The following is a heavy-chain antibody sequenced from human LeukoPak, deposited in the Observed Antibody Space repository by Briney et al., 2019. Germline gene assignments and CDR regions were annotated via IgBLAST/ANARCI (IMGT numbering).Heavy chain of an antibody. CDR3: ARDKESWRLVGYYYYYGMDV. V-gene: IGHV1-18*01. Sequence: ASVKVSCKASGYTFTSYGISWVRQAPGQGLEWMGWISAYNGNTNYAQKLQGRVTMTTDTSTSTAYMELRSLRSDDTAVYYCARDKESWRLVGYYYYYGMDVWGQGTTVTVSS. J-gene: IGHJ6*02. D-gene: IGHD6-19*01. CDR1: GYTFTSYG. CDR2: ISAYNGNT.